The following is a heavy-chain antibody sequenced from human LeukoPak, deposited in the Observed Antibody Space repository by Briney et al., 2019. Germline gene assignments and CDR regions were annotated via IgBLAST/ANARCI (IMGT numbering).Heavy chain of an antibody. CDR1: GHTFSSYA. Sequence: SVKLSCKASGHTFSSYAISWVRQAPGKGLEWMGGIIPLFGTANYAQKFQGRVTITADESTSTAYMELSSLRSEDTAVYYCARDGCSGGSCYSEGYYFDYWGQGPLVTVSS. CDR3: ARDGCSGGSCYSEGYYFDY. CDR2: IIPLFGTA. D-gene: IGHD2-15*01. V-gene: IGHV1-69*01. J-gene: IGHJ4*02.